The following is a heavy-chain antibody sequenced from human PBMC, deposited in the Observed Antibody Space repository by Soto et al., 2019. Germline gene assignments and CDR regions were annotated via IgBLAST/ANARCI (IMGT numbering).Heavy chain of an antibody. CDR2: IYSGGST. CDR1: GFTVSSNY. D-gene: IGHD3-22*01. Sequence: GGSLRLSCAASGFTVSSNYMSWVRQAPGKGLEWVSVIYSGGSTYYADSVKGRFTISRDNSKNTLYLQMNSLRAEDTAVYYCAKSRGSFDSSGPGDYWGQGILVTVSS. J-gene: IGHJ4*02. V-gene: IGHV3-66*01. CDR3: AKSRGSFDSSGPGDY.